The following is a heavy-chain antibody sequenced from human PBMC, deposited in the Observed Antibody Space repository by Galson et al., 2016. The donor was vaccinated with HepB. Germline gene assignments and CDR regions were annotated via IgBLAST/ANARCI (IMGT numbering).Heavy chain of an antibody. D-gene: IGHD2-2*01. V-gene: IGHV1-46*01. J-gene: IGHJ4*02. Sequence: QKFQGRIAMTRDTSTSTVYMELSSLRSEDSAVYYCAREGSVTSFFDSWGQGAVVTVSS. CDR3: AREGSVTSFFDS.